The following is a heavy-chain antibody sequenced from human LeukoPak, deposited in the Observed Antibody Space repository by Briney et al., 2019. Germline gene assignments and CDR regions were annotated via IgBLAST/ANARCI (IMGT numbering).Heavy chain of an antibody. Sequence: PGGSLRLSCAASGFTFSSYSMNWVRQAPGKGLEWVSSISSSSSYIYYADSVKGRFTISRDNAKNSLYLQMNSLRAEDTAVYYCARVGRWELSDYYYMDVWGKGTTVTVSS. D-gene: IGHD1-26*01. CDR3: ARVGRWELSDYYYMDV. V-gene: IGHV3-21*01. J-gene: IGHJ6*03. CDR1: GFTFSSYS. CDR2: ISSSSSYI.